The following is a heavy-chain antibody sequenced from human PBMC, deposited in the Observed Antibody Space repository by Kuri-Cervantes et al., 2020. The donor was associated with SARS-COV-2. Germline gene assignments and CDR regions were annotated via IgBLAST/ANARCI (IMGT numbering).Heavy chain of an antibody. V-gene: IGHV4-61*01. D-gene: IGHD3-22*01. CDR3: AGAKYYYDSSGYYYVEGWFDP. Sequence: SETLSLTCTVSGGSVSSGSYYWSWIRQPPGKGLEWIGYIYYSGSTNYNPSLKSRVTISVDTSKNQFSLKLSSVTAADTAVYYCAGAKYYYDSSGYYYVEGWFDPWGQGILVTVSS. CDR1: GGSVSSGSYY. CDR2: IYYSGST. J-gene: IGHJ5*02.